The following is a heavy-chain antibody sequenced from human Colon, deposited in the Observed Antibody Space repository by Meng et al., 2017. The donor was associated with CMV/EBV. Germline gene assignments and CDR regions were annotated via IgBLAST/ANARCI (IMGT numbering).Heavy chain of an antibody. D-gene: IGHD3-16*01. CDR3: ARLVGGGALDN. J-gene: IGHJ4*02. CDR1: GLTVSSMY. V-gene: IGHV3-53*01. Sequence: GGSLRLSCAASGLTVSSMYMTWVRQAPGKGLDWVSVIYPDGDTNYADSVRGRFTISRDISKSTLYLEMDSLSAGDTAVYYCARLVGGGALDNWGQGTLVTVSS. CDR2: IYPDGDT.